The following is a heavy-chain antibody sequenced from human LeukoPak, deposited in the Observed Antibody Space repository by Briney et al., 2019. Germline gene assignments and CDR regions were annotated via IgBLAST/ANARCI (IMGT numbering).Heavy chain of an antibody. CDR2: ISSSSSYI. CDR1: GGTFSSYS. Sequence: GASVKVSCKASGGTFSSYSMNWVRQAPGKGLEWVSSISSSSSYIYYADSVKGRFTISRDNAKNSLYLQMNSLRAEDTAVCYCAGGIVGATIDYWGQGTLVTVSS. V-gene: IGHV3-21*01. D-gene: IGHD1-26*01. J-gene: IGHJ4*02. CDR3: AGGIVGATIDY.